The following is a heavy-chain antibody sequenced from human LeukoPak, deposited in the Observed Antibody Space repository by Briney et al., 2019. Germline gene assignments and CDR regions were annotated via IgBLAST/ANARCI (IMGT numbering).Heavy chain of an antibody. D-gene: IGHD2-15*01. CDR1: GYTFTGYY. Sequence: ASVKVSCKASGYTFTGYYMHWVRQAPGQGLEWMGWINPNSGGTNYAQKFQGRGTMTRDTSISTAYMELSRLRSDDTAVYYCARGGVVVAATIDYWGQGTLVTVSS. CDR3: ARGGVVVAATIDY. CDR2: INPNSGGT. V-gene: IGHV1-2*02. J-gene: IGHJ4*02.